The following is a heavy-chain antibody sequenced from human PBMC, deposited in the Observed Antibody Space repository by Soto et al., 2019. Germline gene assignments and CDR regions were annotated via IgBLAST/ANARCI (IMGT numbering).Heavy chain of an antibody. D-gene: IGHD3-22*01. Sequence: GTSVTVSCKASGYTYTSNYIHWVRQDTGQGLEWMGIINPSGGSTSYAQKFQGRVTMTSDTSTSTVYMELSSLRSEDTAVYYCARDAYEYYYDSSGYLDLDYWGQGTLVTVSS. V-gene: IGHV1-46*01. CDR3: ARDAYEYYYDSSGYLDLDY. CDR1: GYTYTSNY. J-gene: IGHJ4*02. CDR2: INPSGGST.